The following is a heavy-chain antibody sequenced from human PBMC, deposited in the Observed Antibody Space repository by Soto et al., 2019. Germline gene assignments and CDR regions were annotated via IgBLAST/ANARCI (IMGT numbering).Heavy chain of an antibody. CDR3: ARRRGAARNYYYYYYMDV. V-gene: IGHV4-59*08. Sequence: PSETLSLTCTVSGGSISSYYWSWIRQPPGKGLEWIGYIYYSGSTNYNPSLKSRVTISVDTSKNQFSLKVSSVTAADTAVYYCARRRGAARNYYYYYYMDVWGKGTTVTVSS. CDR2: IYYSGST. CDR1: GGSISSYY. D-gene: IGHD6-6*01. J-gene: IGHJ6*03.